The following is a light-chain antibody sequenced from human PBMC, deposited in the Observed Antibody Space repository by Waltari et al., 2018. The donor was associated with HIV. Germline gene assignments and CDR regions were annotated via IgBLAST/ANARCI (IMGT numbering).Light chain of an antibody. CDR3: SAYGGSYNRLL. J-gene: IGLJ2*01. V-gene: IGLV2-8*01. CDR2: DVN. Sequence: QSALTQPPSASGSPGQSVTISCTGTSGDVGNYNYVSWYQQHPGKAPKCILFDVNGRPSGVPDLFFGSKSGNTASLTVSGLQADDEADYFCSAYGGSYNRLLFGGGTKLTVL. CDR1: SGDVGNYNY.